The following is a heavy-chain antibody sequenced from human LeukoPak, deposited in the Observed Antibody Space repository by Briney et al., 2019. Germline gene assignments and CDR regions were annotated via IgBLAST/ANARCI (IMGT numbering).Heavy chain of an antibody. CDR3: ARWEGHQKAFDY. CDR1: GYTFTGYY. V-gene: IGHV1-2*02. CDR2: INPNSGCT. D-gene: IGHD1-26*01. J-gene: IGHJ4*02. Sequence: GASVKVSCKASGYTFTGYYMHWVRQAPGQGLEWMGWINPNSGCTNYAQKFQGRVTMTRDTSINTAYMELSRLRSDDTAVYYCARWEGHQKAFDYWGQGTLVTVSS.